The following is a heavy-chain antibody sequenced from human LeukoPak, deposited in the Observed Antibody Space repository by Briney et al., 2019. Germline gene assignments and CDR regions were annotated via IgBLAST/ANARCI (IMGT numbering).Heavy chain of an antibody. CDR3: AKSLSGSYHTIDY. CDR2: ISWNSGSI. D-gene: IGHD1-26*01. J-gene: IGHJ4*02. V-gene: IGHV3-9*01. Sequence: GGSLRLSCAASGFTFDGYAMHWVRQAPGKGLEWVSGISWNSGSIGYADSVKGRFTISRDNAKNSLYLQMNSLRAEDTALYYCAKSLSGSYHTIDYWGQGTLVTVSS. CDR1: GFTFDGYA.